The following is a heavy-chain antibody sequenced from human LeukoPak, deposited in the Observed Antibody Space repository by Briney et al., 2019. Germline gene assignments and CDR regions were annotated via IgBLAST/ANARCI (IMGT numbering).Heavy chain of an antibody. V-gene: IGHV4-39*01. Sequence: SETLSLTCTVSGGSISRSSYYWGWIRQPPGKGLEWIGTIYNSETTYYNPSLKSRVTISVDTSKNQFSLRLSSVTAADTAVYYCARGYPCSGTSCYLDYYYYYGMDVWGQGTTVTVSS. D-gene: IGHD2-2*01. CDR3: ARGYPCSGTSCYLDYYYYYGMDV. CDR2: IYNSETT. CDR1: GGSISRSSYY. J-gene: IGHJ6*02.